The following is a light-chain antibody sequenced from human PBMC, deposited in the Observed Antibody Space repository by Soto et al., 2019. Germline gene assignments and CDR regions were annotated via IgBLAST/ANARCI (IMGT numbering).Light chain of an antibody. J-gene: IGLJ1*01. CDR3: QSYDSSLSARYV. Sequence: QPVLTQPPSVSGAPGQRVTISCTGSSSNIGAGYDVHWYQQLPGTAPKLLIYGNSNRPSGVPDRFSGSKSGTSASLAITGLQAEDEADYYCQSYDSSLSARYVFGTGTQLTVL. V-gene: IGLV1-40*01. CDR1: SSNIGAGYD. CDR2: GNS.